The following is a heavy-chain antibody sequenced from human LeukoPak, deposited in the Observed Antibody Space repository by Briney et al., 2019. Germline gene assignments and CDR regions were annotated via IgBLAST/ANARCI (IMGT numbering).Heavy chain of an antibody. CDR2: ISGSGRSI. CDR1: GFTFNNYY. J-gene: IGHJ5*02. V-gene: IGHV3-11*01. CDR3: ARGPNWFDP. Sequence: PGGSLRLSCAASGFTFNNYYMSWIHQAPGKGLEWVSYISGSGRSIYYADSVKGRFTISRDNAKNSLYLQMNSLRAEDTAVYYCARGPNWFDPWGQGTLVTVSS.